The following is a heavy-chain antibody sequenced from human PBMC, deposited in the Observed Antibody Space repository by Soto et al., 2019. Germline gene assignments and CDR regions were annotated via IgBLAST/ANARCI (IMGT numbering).Heavy chain of an antibody. J-gene: IGHJ6*03. CDR3: AKDPYSTSRGYMYV. V-gene: IGHV3-23*01. CDR2: ISGSGYST. Sequence: PGGSLRLSCAASGFTFSNYAMTWVRQAPGKGLEWVSVISGSGYSTYYADSVKGRFTISRDNSKNTLYLQMNSLSAEDTAVYYCAKDPYSTSRGYMYVWGKGTTVTVSS. D-gene: IGHD6-6*01. CDR1: GFTFSNYA.